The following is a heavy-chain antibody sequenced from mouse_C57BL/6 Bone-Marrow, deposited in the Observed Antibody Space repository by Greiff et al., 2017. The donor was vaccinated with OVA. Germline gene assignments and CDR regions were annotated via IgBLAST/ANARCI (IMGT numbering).Heavy chain of an antibody. CDR1: GFNIKDDY. D-gene: IGHD1-1*01. J-gene: IGHJ2*01. CDR2: IDPENGDT. CDR3: TRYYGSSYRY. V-gene: IGHV14-4*01. Sequence: VQLQQSGAELVRPGASVKLSCTASGFNIKDDYMHWVKQRPEQGLEWIGWIDPENGDTEYASKFQGKATIPADTSSNTAYLQLSSLTSEDTAVYYCTRYYGSSYRYWGQGTTLTVSS.